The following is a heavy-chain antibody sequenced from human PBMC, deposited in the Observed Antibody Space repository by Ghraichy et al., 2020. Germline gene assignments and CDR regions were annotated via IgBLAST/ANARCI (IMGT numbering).Heavy chain of an antibody. J-gene: IGHJ4*02. Sequence: SETLSLTCTVSGGSISSSTYYWGWIRQPPGQGLEWIGSMYYSENTYYNQSLKSRVTISVDTYKNQFSLKLSSVTAADTAVYFYASPYSSGRYYFDYWGQGTLVTVSS. V-gene: IGHV4-39*01. CDR2: MYYSENT. D-gene: IGHD6-19*01. CDR1: GGSISSSTYY. CDR3: ASPYSSGRYYFDY.